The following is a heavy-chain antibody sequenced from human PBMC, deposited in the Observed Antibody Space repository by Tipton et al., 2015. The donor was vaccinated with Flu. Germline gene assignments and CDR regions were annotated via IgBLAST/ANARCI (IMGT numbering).Heavy chain of an antibody. CDR3: ARERIAAAGYYYYGMDV. V-gene: IGHV1-2*04. D-gene: IGHD6-13*01. Sequence: QLVQSGAEVKKPGASVKVSCKASGYTFTGYYMHWVRQAPGQGLEWMGWINPNSGGTNYAQKFQGWVTMTRDTSISTAYMELSRLRSDDTAVYYCARERIAAAGYYYYGMDVWGQGTTVTVSS. J-gene: IGHJ6*02. CDR1: GYTFTGYY. CDR2: INPNSGGT.